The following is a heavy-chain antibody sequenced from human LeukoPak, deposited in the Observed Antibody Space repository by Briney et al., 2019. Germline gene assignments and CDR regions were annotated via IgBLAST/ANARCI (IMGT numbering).Heavy chain of an antibody. D-gene: IGHD6-19*01. Sequence: GASVKVSCKASGYTFTGYYMHWVQQAPGQGLEWMGWINPNSGGTNYAQKFQGRVTMTRDTSISTAYMELSRLRSDDTAVYYCARDRKAVAGRCLNYWGQGTLVTVSS. J-gene: IGHJ4*02. CDR1: GYTFTGYY. CDR3: ARDRKAVAGRCLNY. CDR2: INPNSGGT. V-gene: IGHV1-2*02.